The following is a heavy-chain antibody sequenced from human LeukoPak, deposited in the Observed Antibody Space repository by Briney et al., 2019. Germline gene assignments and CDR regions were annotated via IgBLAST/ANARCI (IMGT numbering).Heavy chain of an antibody. CDR2: INHSGST. V-gene: IGHV4-34*01. J-gene: IGHJ5*01. CDR1: GGSFSGYY. D-gene: IGHD6-19*01. CDR3: ARAKIAVAGTGNWFDS. Sequence: SETLSLTCAVYGGSFSGYYWSWIRQPPGKGLEWIGEINHSGSTNYNPSLKSRVTISVDTSKNQFSLKLSSVTAADTAVYYCARAKIAVAGTGNWFDSWGQGTLVTVSS.